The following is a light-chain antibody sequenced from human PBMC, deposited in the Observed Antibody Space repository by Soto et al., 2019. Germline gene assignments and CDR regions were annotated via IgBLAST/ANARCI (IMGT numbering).Light chain of an antibody. Sequence: QFSRTDAGSAGRSRGQSITSCGTGISADVSTSNFVSWYQHHPGKGPRLILYDFTHRPSGISDRFSGSKSGDTASLTSSGLRAEEEADHYCASYRSGHPYVFGAGTKVTVL. CDR3: ASYRSGHPYV. J-gene: IGLJ1*01. CDR1: SADVSTSNF. V-gene: IGLV2-14*03. CDR2: DFT.